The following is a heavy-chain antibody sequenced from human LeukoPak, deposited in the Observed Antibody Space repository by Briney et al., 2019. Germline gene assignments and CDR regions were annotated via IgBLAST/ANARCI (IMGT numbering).Heavy chain of an antibody. J-gene: IGHJ4*02. CDR3: VREGSWTGFFDY. CDR2: ISGSGDNT. V-gene: IGHV3-23*01. CDR1: GFTFYTYA. Sequence: PGGSLRVSCAASGFTFYTYAMTWVRQAPGKGLEWVSSISGSGDNTYYADSVKGRFTVSRDNSKNTLYLQMNSLRAEDTGVYYCVREGSWTGFFDYWGQGTLVTVSS. D-gene: IGHD6-13*01.